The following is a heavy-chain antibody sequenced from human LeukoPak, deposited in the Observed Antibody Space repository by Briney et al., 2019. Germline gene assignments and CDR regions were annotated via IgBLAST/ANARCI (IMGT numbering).Heavy chain of an antibody. CDR2: ISWNSGSI. CDR3: AKGSATVTTVGGFDY. Sequence: GGSLRLSCAASGFTFDAYGMHWVRQAPGKGLEWVSGISWNSGSIGYADSVKGRFTISRDNAKNSLYLQMNSLRAENTALYYCAKGSATVTTVGGFDYWGQGTLVTVSS. J-gene: IGHJ4*02. V-gene: IGHV3-9*01. CDR1: GFTFDAYG. D-gene: IGHD4-17*01.